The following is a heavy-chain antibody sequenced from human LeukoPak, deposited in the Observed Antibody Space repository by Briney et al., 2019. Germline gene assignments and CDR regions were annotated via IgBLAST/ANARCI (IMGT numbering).Heavy chain of an antibody. D-gene: IGHD2-2*01. J-gene: IGHJ4*02. CDR2: IRYVGSNK. CDR1: GFTFSSYG. Sequence: GGSLRLSCAASGFTFSSYGMHWVRQAPGKGLEWVAFIRYVGSNKYYADSVKGRFTISRDNSKNTLYLQMNSLRAEDTAVYYCAKGGVVPAAMPWYFDYWGQGTLVTVSS. V-gene: IGHV3-30*02. CDR3: AKGGVVPAAMPWYFDY.